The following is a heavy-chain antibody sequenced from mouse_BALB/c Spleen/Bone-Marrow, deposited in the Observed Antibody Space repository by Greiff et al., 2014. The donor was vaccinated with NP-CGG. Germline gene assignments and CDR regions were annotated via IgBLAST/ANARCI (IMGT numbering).Heavy chain of an antibody. J-gene: IGHJ2*01. Sequence: QVHVKQSGAELARPGASVKLSCKASGYTFTSYWMQWVKQRPGQGLEWIGAIYPGDGDTRYTEKFKGKATLTADKSSSTAYMQLGSLASEDSTVYYCARGFPFDYWGQGTTLTVSS. CDR1: GYTFTSYW. CDR2: IYPGDGDT. CDR3: ARGFPFDY. V-gene: IGHV1-87*01.